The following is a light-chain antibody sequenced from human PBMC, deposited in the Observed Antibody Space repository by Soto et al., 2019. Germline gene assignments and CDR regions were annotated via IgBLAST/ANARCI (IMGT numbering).Light chain of an antibody. Sequence: DIQMTQSPSTLSASVGDSVTISCRASQSIQTWLAWYQQKPGKAPNLLIFDASDLAFGVSSRFSGSGSGAEFTLTISSLQADDFATYYCQQYASYPYTFGRGTRLEIK. V-gene: IGKV1-5*01. CDR1: QSIQTW. CDR2: DAS. CDR3: QQYASYPYT. J-gene: IGKJ2*01.